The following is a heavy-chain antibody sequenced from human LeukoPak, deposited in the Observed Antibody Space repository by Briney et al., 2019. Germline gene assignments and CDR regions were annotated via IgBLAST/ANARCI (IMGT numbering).Heavy chain of an antibody. CDR2: IIPIPGMA. J-gene: IGHJ4*02. V-gene: IGHV1-69*04. CDR1: GGTFSFYA. Sequence: SVKVSCKASGGTFSFYAINWVRQAPGQGLEWMGRIIPIPGMANYAQKFQGRVTMTTDTSTSTLYMEVRSLRSDDTAVYYCARDHGHKSVDYWGQGTLVTVSS. D-gene: IGHD2-21*01. CDR3: ARDHGHKSVDY.